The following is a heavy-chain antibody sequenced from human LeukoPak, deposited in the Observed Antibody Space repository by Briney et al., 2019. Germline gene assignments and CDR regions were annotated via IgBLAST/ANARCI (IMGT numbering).Heavy chain of an antibody. Sequence: SETLSLTCAVYGGSFSGFYWSWIRQPPGKGLEWIGEINHSGSNNYNTSLKSRVTIPVGTSKNQFSLKLSYVTAADTAVYYCARHSYCSSTSCYYYFDYWGQGTLVTVSS. CDR2: INHSGSN. D-gene: IGHD2-2*01. CDR3: ARHSYCSSTSCYYYFDY. CDR1: GGSFSGFY. J-gene: IGHJ4*02. V-gene: IGHV4-34*01.